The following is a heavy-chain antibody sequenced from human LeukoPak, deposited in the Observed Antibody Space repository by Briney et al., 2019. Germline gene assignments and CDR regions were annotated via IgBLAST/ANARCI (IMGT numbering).Heavy chain of an antibody. CDR3: AKRVAYVWGSLYYFDY. J-gene: IGHJ4*02. CDR1: GFTFSSYA. D-gene: IGHD3-16*01. Sequence: LAGGSLRLSCAAAGFTFSSYAMSWVRQAPGKGLEWVSAISGSGGSTYYADSVKGRFTISRDNSKNTLYLQMNSLRAEDTAVYYCAKRVAYVWGSLYYFDYWGQGTLVTVSS. V-gene: IGHV3-23*01. CDR2: ISGSGGST.